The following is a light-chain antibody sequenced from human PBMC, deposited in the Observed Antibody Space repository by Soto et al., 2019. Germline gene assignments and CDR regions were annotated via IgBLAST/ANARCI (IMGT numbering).Light chain of an antibody. CDR3: QQVDTSHS. Sequence: IQVTQSPSSLSASVGDRITITCRVSQGMSSYLAWYQQKPGKAPKLLIYAAYTLQSGVPSRFSGGGSGPDVTLTISNLQPEDIATYYCQQVDTSHSFGGGTKVEIK. CDR1: QGMSSY. V-gene: IGKV1-9*01. J-gene: IGKJ4*01. CDR2: AAY.